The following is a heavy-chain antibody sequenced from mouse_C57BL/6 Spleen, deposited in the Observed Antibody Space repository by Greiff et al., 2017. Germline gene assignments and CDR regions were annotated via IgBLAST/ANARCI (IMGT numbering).Heavy chain of an antibody. Sequence: VQLQQPGAELVKPGASVKLSCKASGYTFTSYWMHWVKQRPGQGLEWIGMIHPNSGSTNYNEKFKSKATLTVDKSSSTAYMQLSSLTSEDSAVXYCAYYYGSSYDYYAMDYWGQGTSVTVSS. D-gene: IGHD1-1*01. CDR3: AYYYGSSYDYYAMDY. J-gene: IGHJ4*01. V-gene: IGHV1-64*01. CDR1: GYTFTSYW. CDR2: IHPNSGST.